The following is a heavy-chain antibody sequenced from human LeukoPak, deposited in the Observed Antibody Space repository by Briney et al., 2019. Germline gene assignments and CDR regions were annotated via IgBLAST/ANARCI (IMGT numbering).Heavy chain of an antibody. CDR1: GFTFSSYW. Sequence: GGSLRLSCAASGFTFSSYWVHWVRQAPGKGLVWVSRINSDGSSTSYADSVKGRFTISRDNAKNTLYLQMNSLRAEDTAVYYCVRDYITLDYFDYWGQGTLVTVSS. CDR3: VRDYITLDYFDY. CDR2: INSDGSST. V-gene: IGHV3-74*01. J-gene: IGHJ4*02. D-gene: IGHD3-10*01.